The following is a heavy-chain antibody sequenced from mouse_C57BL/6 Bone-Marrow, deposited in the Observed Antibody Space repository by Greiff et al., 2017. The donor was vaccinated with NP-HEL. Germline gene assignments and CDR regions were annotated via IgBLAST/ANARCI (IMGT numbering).Heavy chain of an antibody. CDR1: GYTFTSYW. V-gene: IGHV1-55*01. J-gene: IGHJ1*03. D-gene: IGHD1-1*01. CDR3: ARSGSPYWYFDV. CDR2: IYPGSGST. Sequence: QVHVKQPGAELVKPGASVKMSCKASGYTFTSYWITWVKQRPGQGLEWIGDIYPGSGSTNYNEKFKSKATLTVDTSSSTAYMQLSSLTSEDSAVYYCARSGSPYWYFDVWGTGTTVTVSS.